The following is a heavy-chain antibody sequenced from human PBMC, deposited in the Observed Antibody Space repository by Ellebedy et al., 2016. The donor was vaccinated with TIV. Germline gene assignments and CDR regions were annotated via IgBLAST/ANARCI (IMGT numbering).Heavy chain of an antibody. CDR3: AKALGYGDNIDQYFQN. Sequence: PGGSLRLSCAASGFTFDDYAMHWVRQAPGKGLEWVSGIGWNSGSIDYAGSVKGRFTISRDNAKNSLYLQMNSLRPEDTALYYCAKALGYGDNIDQYFQNWGQGTLVTVSS. CDR2: IGWNSGSI. V-gene: IGHV3-9*01. D-gene: IGHD4-17*01. J-gene: IGHJ1*01. CDR1: GFTFDDYA.